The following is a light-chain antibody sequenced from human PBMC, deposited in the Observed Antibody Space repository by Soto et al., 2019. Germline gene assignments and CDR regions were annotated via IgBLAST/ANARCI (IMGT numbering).Light chain of an antibody. CDR3: QAWDSNTYVV. V-gene: IGLV3-1*01. Sequence: SYELTQPPSVSVSPGQTAIISCSGDKLEEKYACWYQQKPGQPPVLVIYEDNKRPSGIPERFSGSNSGSAFTLTISGTQPMDEADYYCQAWDSNTYVVFGGGTKLTVL. CDR1: KLEEKY. J-gene: IGLJ2*01. CDR2: EDN.